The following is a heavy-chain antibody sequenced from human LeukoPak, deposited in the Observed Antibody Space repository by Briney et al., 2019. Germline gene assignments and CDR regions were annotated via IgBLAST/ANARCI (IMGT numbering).Heavy chain of an antibody. CDR2: IYTNGNT. CDR1: GGSFTSGNYK. Sequence: SQTLSLTCTVSGGSFTSGNYKWSWLRQPAGKGLEWIGRIYTNGNTDYSPSLKSRVTISIDMPKNQFFLKLSSVTAADTAVYYCARGPDHAKVGYWGQGTLVTVSS. J-gene: IGHJ4*02. V-gene: IGHV4-61*02. D-gene: IGHD1-26*01. CDR3: ARGPDHAKVGY.